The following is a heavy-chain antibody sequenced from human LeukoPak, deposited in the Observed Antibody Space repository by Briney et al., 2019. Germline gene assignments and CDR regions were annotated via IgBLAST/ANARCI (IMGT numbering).Heavy chain of an antibody. V-gene: IGHV4-39*01. Sequence: SETLSLTCTVSGGSISSSSYYWGWIRQPPGKGLEWIGSIYYSGSTYYNPSLKSRVTISVDTSKNQFSLKLSSVTAADTAVYYCARPTRRDGDSELWFDPWGQGTLVTVSS. CDR2: IYYSGST. CDR3: ARPTRRDGDSELWFDP. CDR1: GGSISSSSYY. J-gene: IGHJ5*02. D-gene: IGHD4-17*01.